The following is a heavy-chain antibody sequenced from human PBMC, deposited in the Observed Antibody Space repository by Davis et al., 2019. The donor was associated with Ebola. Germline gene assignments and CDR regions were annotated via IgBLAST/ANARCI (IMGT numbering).Heavy chain of an antibody. V-gene: IGHV3-30*03. D-gene: IGHD4-11*01. CDR1: GFTFSSYS. CDR3: ASGVSPTGPQGY. CDR2: ISYDGSNK. Sequence: PGGSLRLSCAASGFTFSSYSMNWVRQAPGKGLEWVAVISYDGSNKYYADSVKGRFTISRDNSKNTLYLQMNSLRAEDTAVYYCASGVSPTGPQGYWGQGTLVTVSS. J-gene: IGHJ4*02.